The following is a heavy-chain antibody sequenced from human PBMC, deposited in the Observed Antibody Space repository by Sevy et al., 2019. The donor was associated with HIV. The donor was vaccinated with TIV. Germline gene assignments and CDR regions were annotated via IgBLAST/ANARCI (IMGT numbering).Heavy chain of an antibody. Sequence: GGSPRLSCAGSGFTVTNAWMSWVRQAPGKGLEWVGRIRSKGAGGTTDYAVPARGRFTISRDDSRNPLNLQINILQSDDTALYYCSSDQSRINATIVKPFEIWGRGTMVTVSS. D-gene: IGHD1-20*01. V-gene: IGHV3-15*01. CDR2: IRSKGAGGTT. CDR1: GFTVTNAW. CDR3: SSDQSRINATIVKPFEI. J-gene: IGHJ3*02.